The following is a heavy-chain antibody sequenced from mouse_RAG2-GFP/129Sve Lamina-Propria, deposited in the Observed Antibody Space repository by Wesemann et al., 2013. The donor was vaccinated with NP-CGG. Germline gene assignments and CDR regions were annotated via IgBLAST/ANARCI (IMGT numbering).Heavy chain of an antibody. J-gene: IGHJ2*01. CDR1: GFTFSDAW. CDR3: TDPPTDY. V-gene: IGHV6-3*01. Sequence: EVKLEESGGGLVQPGGSMKLSCAASGFTFSDAWMDWVRQSPEKGLEWVAQIRLKSDNYATHYAESVKGRFTISRDDSKSSVYLQMNNLRAEDTGIYYCTDPPTDYWGQGTTLTVSS. CDR2: IRLKSDNYAT.